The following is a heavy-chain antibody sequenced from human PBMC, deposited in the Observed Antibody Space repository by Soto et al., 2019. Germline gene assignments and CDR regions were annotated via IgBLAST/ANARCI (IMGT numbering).Heavy chain of an antibody. Sequence: QVQLQESGPGLVKPSQTLSLTCTVSVASISSGGYYWSWIRQHPGEGLEWIGYIYYSGSTSYNPSRTSRVTISVDTSKNQFSLKLSSVTDADTAVYYCARESKYDTSGYPPWFAPWGQGTLVTVSS. J-gene: IGHJ5*02. CDR2: IYYSGST. CDR1: VASISSGGYY. V-gene: IGHV4-31*03. CDR3: ARESKYDTSGYPPWFAP. D-gene: IGHD3-22*01.